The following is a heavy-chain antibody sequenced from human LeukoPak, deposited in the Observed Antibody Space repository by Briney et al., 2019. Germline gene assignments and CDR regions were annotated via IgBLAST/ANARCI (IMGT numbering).Heavy chain of an antibody. V-gene: IGHV4-34*01. J-gene: IGHJ3*02. CDR3: ARDYRVTMIVVVQGAFDI. D-gene: IGHD3-22*01. CDR1: GGSFSGYY. Sequence: RTSETLSLTCAVYGGSFSGYYWSWIRQPPGKGLEWIGEINHSGSTNYNPSLKSRVTISVDTSKNQFSLKLSSVTAADTAVYYCARDYRVTMIVVVQGAFDIWGQGTMVTVSS. CDR2: INHSGST.